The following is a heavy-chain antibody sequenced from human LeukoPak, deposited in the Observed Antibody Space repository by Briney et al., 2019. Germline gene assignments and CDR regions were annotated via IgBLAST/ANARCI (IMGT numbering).Heavy chain of an antibody. CDR3: AKGRGYYDSSGYDY. D-gene: IGHD3-22*01. CDR2: LSGNGASI. J-gene: IGHJ4*02. CDR1: GFTFRTFA. V-gene: IGHV3-23*01. Sequence: GGSLRLSCAASGFTFRTFAMSWVRQAPGKGLEWVSGLSGNGASIYYADSVKGRFTIPRDNSKNTLYLQMNSLRAEDTAVYYCAKGRGYYDSSGYDYWGQGTLVTVSS.